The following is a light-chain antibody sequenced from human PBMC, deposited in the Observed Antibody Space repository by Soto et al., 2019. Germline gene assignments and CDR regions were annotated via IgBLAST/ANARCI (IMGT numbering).Light chain of an antibody. CDR3: SSYTSTSNVI. Sequence: QSALTQPASVSGSPGQSITISCTGTRSDVGGYDYVSWYQQHPGKAPKLMIFDVRYRPSGISNRFSGSKSGNTASLTISGLQAEDEADYYCSSYTSTSNVIFGGGTKLTVL. V-gene: IGLV2-14*03. CDR1: RSDVGGYDY. CDR2: DVR. J-gene: IGLJ2*01.